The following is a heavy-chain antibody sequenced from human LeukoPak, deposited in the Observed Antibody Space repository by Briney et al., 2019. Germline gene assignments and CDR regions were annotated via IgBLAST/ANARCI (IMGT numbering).Heavy chain of an antibody. CDR2: IKQDGSEK. Sequence: GGSLRLSCAASGFTFSSYWMSWVRQAPGKGLEWVANIKQDGSEKYYVDSVKGRFTISRDNAKNSLYLQMNSLRAEDTAVYYCASGGAAYSSSWYDYWGQGTLVTVSS. D-gene: IGHD6-13*01. CDR1: GFTFSSYW. J-gene: IGHJ4*02. V-gene: IGHV3-7*01. CDR3: ASGGAAYSSSWYDY.